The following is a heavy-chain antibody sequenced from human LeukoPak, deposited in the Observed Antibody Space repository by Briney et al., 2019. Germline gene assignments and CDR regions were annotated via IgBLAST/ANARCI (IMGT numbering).Heavy chain of an antibody. V-gene: IGHV1-69*13. Sequence: RGASVNVSCKASGGTFSSYAISWVRQAPGQGLEWMGGIIPIFGTANYAQKFQGRVTITADESTSTAYMELSSLRSEDTAVYYCARGETPYGDYTDTYYFGYWGQGTLVTVSS. D-gene: IGHD4-17*01. CDR1: GGTFSSYA. J-gene: IGHJ4*02. CDR2: IIPIFGTA. CDR3: ARGETPYGDYTDTYYFGY.